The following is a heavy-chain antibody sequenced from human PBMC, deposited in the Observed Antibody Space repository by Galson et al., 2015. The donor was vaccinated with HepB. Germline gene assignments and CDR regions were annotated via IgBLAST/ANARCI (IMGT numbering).Heavy chain of an antibody. CDR3: ARGGEWELRELDY. J-gene: IGHJ4*02. Sequence: ETLSLTCTVSGGSISSYYWSWIRQPPGKGLEWIGYIYYSGSTNYNPSLKSRVTISVDTSKNQFSLKLSSVTAADTAVYYCARGGEWELRELDYWGQGTLVTVSS. CDR2: IYYSGST. D-gene: IGHD1-26*01. V-gene: IGHV4-59*01. CDR1: GGSISSYY.